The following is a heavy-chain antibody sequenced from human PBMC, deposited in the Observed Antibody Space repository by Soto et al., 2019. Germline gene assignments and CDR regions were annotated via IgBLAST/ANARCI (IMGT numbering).Heavy chain of an antibody. V-gene: IGHV4-59*01. CDR1: GASITSFY. CDR2: KSYTGST. Sequence: SETLSLTCNVSGASITSFYWSWMRQTPGKGLEWIGYKSYTGSTNYNPSLKSRVTILLDTSKNSFSLTLSSVTAADTAVYYCARDPELQGLDQWGQGPLVIVSS. D-gene: IGHD2-21*01. CDR3: ARDPELQGLDQ. J-gene: IGHJ4*02.